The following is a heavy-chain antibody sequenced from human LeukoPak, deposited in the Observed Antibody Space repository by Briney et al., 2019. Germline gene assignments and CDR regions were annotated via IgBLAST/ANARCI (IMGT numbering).Heavy chain of an antibody. CDR3: ARSPSPYSSGWYFDY. D-gene: IGHD6-19*01. Sequence: SQTLSLTCAISGDSVSINSAAWNWIRQSPSRGLEWLGRTYQRSKWYNDYAVSVKSRITINPDISKNQFSLQLNSVTPEDTAVYYCARSPSPYSSGWYFDYWGQGTLVSVSS. J-gene: IGHJ4*02. CDR2: TYQRSKWYN. V-gene: IGHV6-1*01. CDR1: GDSVSINSAA.